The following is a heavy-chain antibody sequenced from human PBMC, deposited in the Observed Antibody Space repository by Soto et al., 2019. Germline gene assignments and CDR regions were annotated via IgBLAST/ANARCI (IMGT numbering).Heavy chain of an antibody. CDR1: GYIFTTYS. J-gene: IGHJ5*01. D-gene: IGHD4-17*01. CDR3: AKETYGAQANWFDS. CDR2: VSASNGKS. V-gene: IGHV1-18*01. Sequence: QIQLGQSGSEVRMPGASVKVSCKSSGYIFTTYSITWVRQDPGQGLEWMGCVSASNGKSNYAQKFEDRVTMTTDTATTTYYMELSSLRSDDTVVYHCAKETYGAQANWFDSLSQGAMVTVS.